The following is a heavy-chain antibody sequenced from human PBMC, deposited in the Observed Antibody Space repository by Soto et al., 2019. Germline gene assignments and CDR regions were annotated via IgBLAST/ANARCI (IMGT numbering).Heavy chain of an antibody. Sequence: SETLSLTCSVSGASVSSGSHYWSWIRQSPGKGLGWIGFIYYSGSTNYNPSLKSRVTISVDTSKNQFSLKVSSVTAADTAVYFCARDPLGHRSSHFFDQWGQGTLVTVSS. CDR1: GASVSSGSHY. V-gene: IGHV4-61*01. CDR2: IYYSGST. D-gene: IGHD6-6*01. J-gene: IGHJ4*02. CDR3: ARDPLGHRSSHFFDQ.